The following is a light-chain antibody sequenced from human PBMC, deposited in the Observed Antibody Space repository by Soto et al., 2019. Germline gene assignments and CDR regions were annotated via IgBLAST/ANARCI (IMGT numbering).Light chain of an antibody. CDR1: QSISSW. J-gene: IGKJ1*01. CDR3: QQYNSYWGT. V-gene: IGKV1-5*01. Sequence: DIQMTQSPATLSASVGDRVTVTCRASQSISSWVAWYQQKPPKAPTLLIYAAPRSESGVPSRFSRSGSGTESTLTISTLPPYHFPTYYCQQYNSYWGTFGQATKVDIK. CDR2: AAP.